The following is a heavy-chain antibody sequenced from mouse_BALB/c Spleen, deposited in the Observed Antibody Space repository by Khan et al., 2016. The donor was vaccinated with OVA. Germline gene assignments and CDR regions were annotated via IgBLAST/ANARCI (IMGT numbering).Heavy chain of an antibody. D-gene: IGHD4-1*01. V-gene: IGHV1S136*01. J-gene: IGHJ2*01. CDR3: SRGNWQTYCINY. Sequence: VQLQQSGPELVKPGTSVKLSCKASGYTFTNYLIHWVKQKPGQGLEWIGYINPYNGATNYNEKFKGKATLTSDKSSITAYLELSSLPSEAPATFSVSRGNWQTYCINYWGQGSTLTVSS. CDR1: GYTFTNYL. CDR2: INPYNGAT.